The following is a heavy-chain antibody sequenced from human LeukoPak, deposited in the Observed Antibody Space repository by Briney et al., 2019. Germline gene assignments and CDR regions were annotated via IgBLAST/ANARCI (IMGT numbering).Heavy chain of an antibody. D-gene: IGHD2/OR15-2a*01. CDR1: GFTFSSYS. J-gene: IGHJ4*02. Sequence: PGGSLRLSCAASGFTFSSYSMNWVRQAPGKGLEWVSSISSSSSDVYYADSVKGRFTISRDNSKNTLYLQMNSLRAEDTAVYFCAREGLYGYWGQGTLVTVSS. CDR2: ISSSSSDV. CDR3: AREGLYGY. V-gene: IGHV3-21*01.